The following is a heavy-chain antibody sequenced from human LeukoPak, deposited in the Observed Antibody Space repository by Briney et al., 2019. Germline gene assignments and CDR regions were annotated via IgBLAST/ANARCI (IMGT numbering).Heavy chain of an antibody. CDR2: ISYDGSNK. J-gene: IGHJ4*02. V-gene: IGHV3-30*18. D-gene: IGHD5-18*01. CDR3: AKAGVDTAMALDY. Sequence: GGSLRLSCAASGFTFSSYGMHWVRQAPGKGPEWVAVISYDGSNKYYADSVKGRFTISRDNSKNTLYLQMNSLRAEDTAVYYCAKAGVDTAMALDYWGQGTLVTVSS. CDR1: GFTFSSYG.